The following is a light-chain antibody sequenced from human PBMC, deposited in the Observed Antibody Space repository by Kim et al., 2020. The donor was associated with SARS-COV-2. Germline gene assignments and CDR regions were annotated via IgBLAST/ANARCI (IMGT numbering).Light chain of an antibody. Sequence: GQSIAIACTETSGDVGGFMYVSWYQQHPGRVPKLMIYDVSKRPSGVSNRFSGSKSGNTASLTISGLQAEDEADYFCTSYTASSSFVFGTGTKVTVL. CDR1: SGDVGGFMY. CDR2: DVS. J-gene: IGLJ1*01. V-gene: IGLV2-14*04. CDR3: TSYTASSSFV.